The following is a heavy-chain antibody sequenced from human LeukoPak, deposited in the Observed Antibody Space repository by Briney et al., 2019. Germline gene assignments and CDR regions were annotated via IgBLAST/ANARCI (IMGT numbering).Heavy chain of an antibody. CDR2: INHSGST. CDR1: GGSFSGYY. CDR3: ARGGAVAKTYFDY. V-gene: IGHV4-34*01. J-gene: IGHJ4*02. D-gene: IGHD6-19*01. Sequence: SETLSLTCAVYGGSFSGYYWSWIRQPPGKGLEWIGEINHSGSTNYNPSLKSRVTISVDTSKNQFSLKLSSVTAAGTAVYYCARGGAVAKTYFDYWGQGTLVTVSS.